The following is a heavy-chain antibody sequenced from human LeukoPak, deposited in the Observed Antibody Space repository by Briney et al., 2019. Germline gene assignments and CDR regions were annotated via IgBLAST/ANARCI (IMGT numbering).Heavy chain of an antibody. Sequence: GGSLRLSCAASGFTFSSYSMNWVRQAPGKGLEWASSISSSSSYIYYADSVKGRFTISRDNAKNSLYLQMNSLRAEDTAVYYCARYGPRRWLHSRAWAFDIWGQGTMVTVSS. CDR3: ARYGPRRWLHSRAWAFDI. J-gene: IGHJ3*02. V-gene: IGHV3-21*01. CDR2: ISSSSSYI. D-gene: IGHD5-24*01. CDR1: GFTFSSYS.